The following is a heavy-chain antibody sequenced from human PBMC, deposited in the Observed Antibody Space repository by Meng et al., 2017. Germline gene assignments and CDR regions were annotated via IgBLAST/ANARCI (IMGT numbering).Heavy chain of an antibody. V-gene: IGHV1-2*06. CDR2: INPKSGDT. CDR3: TIFGVATSSGLDQ. CDR1: GYNFPDYE. D-gene: IGHD3-10*02. Sequence: VEPVHSECEVKEPGATMKVPCKPSGYNFPDYEIHWVRRAPGQGLEWMGRINPKSGDTNYAQKFQARVTMTGDTSISTAYMELSGLRSDDTAMYYCTIFGVATSSGLDQWAQGTLVTVSS. J-gene: IGHJ4*02.